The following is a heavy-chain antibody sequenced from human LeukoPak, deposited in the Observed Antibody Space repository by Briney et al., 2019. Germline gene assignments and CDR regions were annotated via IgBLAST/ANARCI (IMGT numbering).Heavy chain of an antibody. V-gene: IGHV3-21*01. CDR2: ISSSSSYI. Sequence: GGSLRLSCAASGFTFSSYSMNWVRQAPGKGLEWVASISSSSSYIYYADSVKGRFTISRDNAKNSLYLQMNSLRAEDTAVYYCARDNTYYYDSSGQSIDYWGLGTLVTVSS. CDR3: ARDNTYYYDSSGQSIDY. D-gene: IGHD3-22*01. CDR1: GFTFSSYS. J-gene: IGHJ4*02.